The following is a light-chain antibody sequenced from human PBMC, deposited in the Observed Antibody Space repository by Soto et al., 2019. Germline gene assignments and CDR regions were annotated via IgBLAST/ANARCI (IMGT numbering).Light chain of an antibody. CDR1: QSVGTN. CDR3: QQYNKWPKM. CDR2: GAS. V-gene: IGKV3-15*01. J-gene: IGKJ1*01. Sequence: EIVMTQSPGILSVSPRERATLSSRASQSVGTNLASYQQKPGQAPRVLIYGASTRATGIPARFSGSGSGTEFTLTISSLQSEDFAVYYCQQYNKWPKMFGQGTKVEIK.